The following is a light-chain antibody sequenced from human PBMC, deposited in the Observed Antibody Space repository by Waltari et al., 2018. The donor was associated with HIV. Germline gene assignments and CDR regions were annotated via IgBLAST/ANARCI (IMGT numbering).Light chain of an antibody. CDR2: LAT. CDR3: MQTLRIPWT. V-gene: IGKV2-28*01. J-gene: IGKJ1*01. CDR1: ESLRHENGFNY. Sequence: VVMIQSHRYLPVSFGEPASISCVSNESLRHENGFNYLDWYLQRPGRAPQHLIQLATSRAFGVPTRFGGSASDTNFTLTISRLETGDVGLYYCMQTLRIPWTFGQGTRV.